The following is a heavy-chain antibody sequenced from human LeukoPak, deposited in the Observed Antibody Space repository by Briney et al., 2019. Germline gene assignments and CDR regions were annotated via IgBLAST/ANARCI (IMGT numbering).Heavy chain of an antibody. Sequence: SETLSLTCAVYGGSFSGHYWSWIRQTPGKGLEWIGEIDHSGSTNYNPSLKSRVTVSVDTSKNQFSLKLSSVTAADTAVYYCARGKQDSRKYGMDVWGQGTTVTVSS. CDR3: ARGKQDSRKYGMDV. CDR1: GGSFSGHY. V-gene: IGHV4-34*01. D-gene: IGHD5-18*01. J-gene: IGHJ6*02. CDR2: IDHSGST.